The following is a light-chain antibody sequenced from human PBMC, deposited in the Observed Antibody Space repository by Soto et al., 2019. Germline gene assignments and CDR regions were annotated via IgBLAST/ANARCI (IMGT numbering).Light chain of an antibody. CDR2: GAS. Sequence: EIVMTQSPSTLSVSPGERATISCRASQNVGSSLAWYQQKPGQAPKLLIYGASTRAIGIPARFSGSGSGTEFTLTINSLQSGDFAIYYCQQYNNFPYTFGQGTKLEIK. CDR1: QNVGSS. CDR3: QQYNNFPYT. J-gene: IGKJ2*01. V-gene: IGKV3-15*01.